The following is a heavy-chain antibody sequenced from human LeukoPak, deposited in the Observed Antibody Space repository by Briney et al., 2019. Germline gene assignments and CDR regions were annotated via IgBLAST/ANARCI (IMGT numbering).Heavy chain of an antibody. J-gene: IGHJ4*02. D-gene: IGHD2-15*01. Sequence: ASVKVSCKASGYTFTSCGISWVRQAPGQGLEWMGWISAYNGNTNYAQKLQGRVTMTTDTSTSTAYMELRSLRSDDTAVYYCARDHCSGGSCFYYFDYWGQGTLVTVSS. CDR2: ISAYNGNT. CDR1: GYTFTSCG. V-gene: IGHV1-18*01. CDR3: ARDHCSGGSCFYYFDY.